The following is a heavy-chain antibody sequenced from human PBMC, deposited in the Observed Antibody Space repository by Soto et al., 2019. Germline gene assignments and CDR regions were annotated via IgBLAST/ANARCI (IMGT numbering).Heavy chain of an antibody. CDR2: INHSGGT. Sequence: SETLSLTCAVYGGSFSGYYWSWIRQPPGKGLEWIGEINHSGGTNYNPSFKSRVTISVDTSKNQFSLRLNSVTAADTAVYYCARHPGYYDVLTGYSTYYFDSWGQGTLVTVSS. CDR1: GGSFSGYY. V-gene: IGHV4-34*01. J-gene: IGHJ4*02. CDR3: ARHPGYYDVLTGYSTYYFDS. D-gene: IGHD3-9*01.